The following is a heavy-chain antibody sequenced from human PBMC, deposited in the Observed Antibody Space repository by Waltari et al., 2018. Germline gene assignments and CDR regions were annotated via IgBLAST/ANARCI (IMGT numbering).Heavy chain of an antibody. CDR2: MNPNSGNT. D-gene: IGHD3-16*01. Sequence: QVQLVQSGAEVKKPGASVKVSCKASGYTFTSYDINWVRPATGQGLEWMGWMNPNSGNTGYAQKFQGRVTITRNTSISTAYMELSSLRSEDTAVYYCARGTKPWGSYRFDYWGQGTLVTVSS. V-gene: IGHV1-8*03. CDR3: ARGTKPWGSYRFDY. CDR1: GYTFTSYD. J-gene: IGHJ4*02.